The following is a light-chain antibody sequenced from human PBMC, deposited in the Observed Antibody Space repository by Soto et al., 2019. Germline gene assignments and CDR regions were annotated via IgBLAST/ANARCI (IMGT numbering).Light chain of an antibody. CDR3: CSYAGSYTYV. Sequence: QSALTQPRSVSGSPGQSVTISCTGTSSDVGGYNYVSWYQQHPGKAPKLMIYDVSKRPSGVPDRFSGSKSDNTASLTISGLQAEDEADYYCCSYAGSYTYVFVTGTKLTVL. CDR1: SSDVGGYNY. V-gene: IGLV2-11*01. CDR2: DVS. J-gene: IGLJ1*01.